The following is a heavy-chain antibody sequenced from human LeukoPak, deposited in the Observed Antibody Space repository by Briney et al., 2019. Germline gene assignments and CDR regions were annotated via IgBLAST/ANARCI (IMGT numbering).Heavy chain of an antibody. D-gene: IGHD2-15*01. V-gene: IGHV3-21*01. J-gene: IGHJ4*02. CDR3: ASGGFYCSGSTCPPD. Sequence: PGGSLRLSCAASGFTFSSYNMNWVRQAPGKGLEWVSSISTSSSYIYYADSVKGRFTISRDNAKKSLYLQMNSLRAEDTAVYYCASGGFYCSGSTCPPDWGQGTLVTVSS. CDR2: ISTSSSYI. CDR1: GFTFSSYN.